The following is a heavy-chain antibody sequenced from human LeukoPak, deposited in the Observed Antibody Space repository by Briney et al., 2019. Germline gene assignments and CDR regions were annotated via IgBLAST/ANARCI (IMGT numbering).Heavy chain of an antibody. CDR2: INHSGST. J-gene: IGHJ4*02. CDR3: ARLHLFTISFDY. V-gene: IGHV4-34*01. Sequence: PSETLSLTCAVYGGSFSGYYWSWIRQPPGKGLEWIGEINHSGSTNYNPSLKSRVTISVDTSKNQFSLKLSSVTAADTAVYYCARLHLFTISFDYWGQGTLVTVSS. CDR1: GGSFSGYY. D-gene: IGHD3-10*01.